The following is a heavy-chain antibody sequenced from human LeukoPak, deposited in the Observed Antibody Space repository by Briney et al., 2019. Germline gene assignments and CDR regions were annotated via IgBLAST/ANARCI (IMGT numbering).Heavy chain of an antibody. CDR1: GFTFRSYG. J-gene: IGHJ4*02. D-gene: IGHD1-26*01. CDR2: IRYDGSNK. V-gene: IGHV3-30*02. Sequence: PGGSLRLSCAASGFTFRSYGMHWVRQAPGKGLEWVTFIRYDGSNKYYADSVKGRFTTSRDNSKNTMYLQMNSLRAEDTAVYYCAKDLEVGGYADPHYFDYWGQGTLVTVSS. CDR3: AKDLEVGGYADPHYFDY.